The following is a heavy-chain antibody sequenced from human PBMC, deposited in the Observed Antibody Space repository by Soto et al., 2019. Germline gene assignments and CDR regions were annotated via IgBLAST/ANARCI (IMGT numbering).Heavy chain of an antibody. D-gene: IGHD3-22*01. CDR2: ISGSGGST. V-gene: IGHV3-23*01. CDR1: GFTLSSYA. J-gene: IGHJ4*02. CDR3: AKRSNYDSSGYDY. Sequence: SLRLSCAASGFTLSSYAMSWVRQAPGKGLEWVSAISGSGGSTYYADSVKGRFTISRDNSKNTLYLQMNSLRAEDTAVYYCAKRSNYDSSGYDYWGQGTLVTVSS.